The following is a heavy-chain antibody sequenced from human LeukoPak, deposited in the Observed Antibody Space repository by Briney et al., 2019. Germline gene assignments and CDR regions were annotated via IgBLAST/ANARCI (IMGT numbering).Heavy chain of an antibody. CDR2: ISSSGSTI. CDR1: GFTFSDYY. J-gene: IGHJ4*02. D-gene: IGHD1-7*01. CDR3: ARDNWNYESHYFDY. V-gene: IGHV3-11*04. Sequence: GGSLRLSCAASGFTFSDYYMSWIRQAPGKGLEWVSYISSSGSTIYYADSVKGRFTISRDNAKNSLYLQMNSLRAEDTAVYYCARDNWNYESHYFDYWGQGTLVTVSS.